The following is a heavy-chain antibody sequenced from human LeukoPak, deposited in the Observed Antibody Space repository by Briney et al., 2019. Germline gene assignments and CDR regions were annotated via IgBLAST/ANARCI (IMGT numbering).Heavy chain of an antibody. J-gene: IGHJ4*02. CDR2: IYTSGST. V-gene: IGHV4-61*02. CDR3: AREVYDYVWGSYLDYFDY. CDR1: GGSISSGSYY. Sequence: PSETLSLTXTVSGGSISSGSYYWSWIRQPAGKGLGWIGRIYTSGSTNYNPSLKSRVTISVDTSKNQFSLKLSSVTAADTAVYYCAREVYDYVWGSYLDYFDYWGQGTLVTVSS. D-gene: IGHD3-16*01.